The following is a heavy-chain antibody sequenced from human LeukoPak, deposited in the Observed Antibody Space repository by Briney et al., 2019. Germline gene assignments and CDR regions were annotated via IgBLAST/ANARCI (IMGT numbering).Heavy chain of an antibody. V-gene: IGHV3-21*04. D-gene: IGHD3-10*01. J-gene: IGHJ4*02. CDR1: GFTFSSYS. Sequence: PGGSLRLSCAASGFTFSSYSMNWVRQAPGKGLEWVSSISSSSSYIYYADSVKGRSTISRDNAKNSLYLQMNSLRAEDTALYYCAQLRVRGVEGYWGQGTLVTVSS. CDR2: ISSSSSYI. CDR3: AQLRVRGVEGY.